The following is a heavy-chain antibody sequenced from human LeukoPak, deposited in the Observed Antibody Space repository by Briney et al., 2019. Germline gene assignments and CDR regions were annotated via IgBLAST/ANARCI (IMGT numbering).Heavy chain of an antibody. CDR1: GFTFSSYA. V-gene: IGHV3-23*01. CDR2: ISGSGGST. D-gene: IGHD2-2*01. Sequence: GGSLRLSCAASGFTFSSYAMSWVRQAPGKGLEWVSAISGSGGSTYYADSVKGRFTISRDNSKNTLYLQMNSLRAEDTAVYYCAKVAYCSSTTCYDGVAFDIWGQGTMVTVSS. J-gene: IGHJ3*02. CDR3: AKVAYCSSTTCYDGVAFDI.